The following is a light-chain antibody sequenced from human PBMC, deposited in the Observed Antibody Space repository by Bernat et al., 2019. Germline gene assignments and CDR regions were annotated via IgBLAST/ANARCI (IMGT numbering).Light chain of an antibody. CDR1: SGDVGGYNR. Sequence: QSALTQPRSVSGSPGQSVTISCTGTSGDVGGYNRVSWYHHNQAKAPKFMIYDVNKRPSGVPDRFSGSKSGSTASLTISGLQAEDEADYYCCSFAGKSAWVFGGGTKVTVL. CDR3: CSFAGKSAWV. V-gene: IGLV2-11*01. CDR2: DVN. J-gene: IGLJ3*02.